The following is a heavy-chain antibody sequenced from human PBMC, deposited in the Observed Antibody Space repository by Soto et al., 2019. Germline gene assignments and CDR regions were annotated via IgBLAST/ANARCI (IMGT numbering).Heavy chain of an antibody. D-gene: IGHD2-2*01. CDR3: ARVPREIILVGMDV. CDR2: ISGKTVKT. CDR1: GYTFTSYG. Sequence: QVQLVQSGAEVKKPGASVKVSCKASGYTFTSYGISWVRQAPGQGLEWMGWISGKTVKTNYAQNLQGRVTITTDTSTSTAYMELRSLRSDDTAVYYCARVPREIILVGMDVWGQGTTVTVSS. J-gene: IGHJ6*02. V-gene: IGHV1-18*04.